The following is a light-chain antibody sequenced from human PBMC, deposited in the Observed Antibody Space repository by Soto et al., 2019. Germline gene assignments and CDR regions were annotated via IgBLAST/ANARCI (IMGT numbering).Light chain of an antibody. J-gene: IGLJ1*01. V-gene: IGLV2-11*01. Sequence: QPALTQPRSVSGSPGQSVTISCTGTSSGVGGYNYVSWYQQHPDKAPKVMIYDVTKRPSGVPDRFSGSKSGNTASLTISGLQAEDEADYYCCSYAGSYIYVFGTG. CDR3: CSYAGSYIYV. CDR2: DVT. CDR1: SSGVGGYNY.